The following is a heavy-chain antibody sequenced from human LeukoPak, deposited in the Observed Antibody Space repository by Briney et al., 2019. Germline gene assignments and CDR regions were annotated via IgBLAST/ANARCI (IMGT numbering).Heavy chain of an antibody. Sequence: ASVKVSCKASGYTLTSYYMHWVRQAPGQGLEWMGWINPNSGGTNYAQKFQGRVTMTRDTSISTAYMELSRLRSDDTAVYYCARAPNCGGDCYRDYFDYWGQGTLVTVSS. CDR3: ARAPNCGGDCYRDYFDY. D-gene: IGHD2-21*02. CDR2: INPNSGGT. CDR1: GYTLTSYY. V-gene: IGHV1-2*02. J-gene: IGHJ4*02.